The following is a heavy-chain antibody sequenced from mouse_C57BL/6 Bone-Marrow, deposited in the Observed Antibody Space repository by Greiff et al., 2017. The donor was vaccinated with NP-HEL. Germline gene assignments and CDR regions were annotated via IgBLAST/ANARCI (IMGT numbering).Heavy chain of an antibody. CDR3: ARSGVGYYYGSLDY. J-gene: IGHJ2*01. CDR1: GYAFSSYW. CDR2: IYPGDGDT. Sequence: VQLQQSGAELVKPGASVKISCKASGYAFSSYWMNWVKQRPGKGLEWIGQIYPGDGDTTYNGKFKGKATLTADKSSSTAYMQLSSLTSEDAAVYFCARSGVGYYYGSLDYWGQGTTLTVSS. V-gene: IGHV1-80*01. D-gene: IGHD1-1*01.